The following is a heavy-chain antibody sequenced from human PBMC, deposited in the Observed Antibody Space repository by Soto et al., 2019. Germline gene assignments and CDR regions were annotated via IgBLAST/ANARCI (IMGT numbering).Heavy chain of an antibody. CDR2: VDNTGGS. J-gene: IGHJ6*02. Sequence: QVQLQQSGPRLVKPSETLSLTCTVSSGPSSSYNWGWIRQAPGRRLEWIGYVDNTGGSGYNPSLESLVTISADTSTNIISLTLTSVTAADTAVFYCVSQGIGYVHGLVDVWGQGTTVTVSS. V-gene: IGHV4-59*08. D-gene: IGHD5-12*01. CDR1: SGPSSSYN. CDR3: VSQGIGYVHGLVDV.